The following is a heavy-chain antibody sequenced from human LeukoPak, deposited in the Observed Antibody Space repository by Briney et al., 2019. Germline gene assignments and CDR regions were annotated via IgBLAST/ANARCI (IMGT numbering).Heavy chain of an antibody. Sequence: ASVKVSCKASGYTFTSYYMHWVRQAPGQGLEWMGIINPSGGSTSYAQKFQGRVTMTRDTSTSTVYMELSSLRSEDTAVYYCARDTGYYDSSGYPMYYFDYWGQGTLVTVSS. CDR1: GYTFTSYY. J-gene: IGHJ4*02. CDR3: ARDTGYYDSSGYPMYYFDY. V-gene: IGHV1-46*01. CDR2: INPSGGST. D-gene: IGHD3-22*01.